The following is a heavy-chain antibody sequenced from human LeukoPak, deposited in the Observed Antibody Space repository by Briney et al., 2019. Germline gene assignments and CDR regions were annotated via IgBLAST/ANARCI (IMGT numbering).Heavy chain of an antibody. CDR2: IYYSGST. V-gene: IGHV4-59*01. CDR3: ARVIAVAGTTYFDY. Sequence: PSETLSLTCTVSGGSISSYYWSWIRQPPGKGLEWIGYIYYSGSTNYNPSLKSRVTISVDTSKNQFSLKLSSVIAADTAVYYCARVIAVAGTTYFDYWGQGTLVTVSS. J-gene: IGHJ4*02. CDR1: GGSISSYY. D-gene: IGHD6-19*01.